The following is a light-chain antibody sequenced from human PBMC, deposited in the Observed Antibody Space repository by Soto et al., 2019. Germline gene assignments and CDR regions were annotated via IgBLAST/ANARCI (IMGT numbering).Light chain of an antibody. J-gene: IGLJ1*01. CDR3: KSYAGSNTYV. Sequence: QSVLTQPASVSGSPGQSITISCTGTSSDVGGYNSVSWYRQDPGKAPKLMIYDVTNRPSGVPDRFSGSKSGNTASLTVSGLQAADEADYFCKSYAGSNTYVFGSGTKVTVL. V-gene: IGLV2-8*01. CDR1: SSDVGGYNS. CDR2: DVT.